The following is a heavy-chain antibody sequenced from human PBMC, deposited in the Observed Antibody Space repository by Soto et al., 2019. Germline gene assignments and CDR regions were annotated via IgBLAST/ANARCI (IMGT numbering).Heavy chain of an antibody. V-gene: IGHV1-18*01. CDR3: ARDLGGWEDY. Sequence: GAPVEVSCKAPGYTFACYGLSWVRQAPGQGLEWMGWISAYNGNTYHAQKLQGRVTMTTDTSTSTAYMELRSLRSDDTAVYYCARDLGGWEDYWGQGTLVTVSS. J-gene: IGHJ4*02. CDR1: GYTFACYG. D-gene: IGHD6-19*01. CDR2: ISAYNGNT.